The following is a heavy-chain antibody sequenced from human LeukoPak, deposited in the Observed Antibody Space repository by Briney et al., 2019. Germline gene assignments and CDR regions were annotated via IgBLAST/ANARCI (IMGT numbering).Heavy chain of an antibody. Sequence: GGSLRLSCAASGFTFSNYGIHWVRQVPGKGLVWVSRISSDGISTAYADSVKGRFTLSRDNAKNTLYLQMNSLRADDTAVYYCARSREPGRDGDYWGQGTLVTVSS. CDR2: ISSDGIST. D-gene: IGHD5-24*01. CDR1: GFTFSNYG. V-gene: IGHV3-74*01. CDR3: ARSREPGRDGDY. J-gene: IGHJ4*02.